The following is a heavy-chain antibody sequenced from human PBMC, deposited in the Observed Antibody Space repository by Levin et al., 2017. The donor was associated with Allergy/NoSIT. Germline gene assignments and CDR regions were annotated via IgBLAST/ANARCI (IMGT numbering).Heavy chain of an antibody. CDR1: GYSFTGYY. Sequence: ASVKVSCKASGYSFTGYYMHWVRQAPGQRPEWMGRISPYSGVTDYAPKFQGRVTMTRDTSIDTAYMELSWLRSDDTAIYYRARVGPLPEDAFDMWGQGTMVTVSS. CDR3: ARVGPLPEDAFDM. V-gene: IGHV1-2*06. CDR2: ISPYSGVT. J-gene: IGHJ3*02. D-gene: IGHD2-2*01.